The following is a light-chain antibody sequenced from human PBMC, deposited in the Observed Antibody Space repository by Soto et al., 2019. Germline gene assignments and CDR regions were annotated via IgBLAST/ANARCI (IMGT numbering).Light chain of an antibody. CDR2: DAS. CDR1: RSVSGK. J-gene: IGKJ1*01. Sequence: EIVMTQSPGTLSVSPGERVTLSCRASRSVSGKLVWDQRKPGQSPSLLIYDASTRATGMSGRFSGSGSGTEFTLTISSLQSEDFAVYYCQQYNNWPWTFGQGTKVDIK. CDR3: QQYNNWPWT. V-gene: IGKV3-15*01.